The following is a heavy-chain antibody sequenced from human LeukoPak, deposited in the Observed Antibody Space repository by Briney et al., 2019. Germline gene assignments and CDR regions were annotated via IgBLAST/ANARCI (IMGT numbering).Heavy chain of an antibody. CDR3: ARDGEQWLDYYYYYGMDV. CDR1: GYTFTNYY. D-gene: IGHD6-19*01. V-gene: IGHV1-18*04. Sequence: VASVKVSCKASGYTFTNYYMHWVRQAPGQGLEWMGWISAYNGNTNYAQKLQGRVTMTTDTSTSTAYMELRSLRSDDTAVYYCARDGEQWLDYYYYYGMDVWGQGTTVTVSS. J-gene: IGHJ6*02. CDR2: ISAYNGNT.